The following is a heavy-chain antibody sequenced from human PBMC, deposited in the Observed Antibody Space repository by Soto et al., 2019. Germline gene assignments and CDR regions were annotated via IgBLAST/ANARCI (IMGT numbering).Heavy chain of an antibody. CDR1: GYTFTSYG. CDR2: ISAYHGNT. CDR3: AAVLVAALLDY. D-gene: IGHD6-25*01. V-gene: IGHV1-18*01. J-gene: IGHJ4*02. Sequence: QVQLVQSGAEVKKPGASVKVSCKASGYTFTSYGISWVRQAPGQGLEWMGWISAYHGNTKYAQKLQGRVTMTTGTTTPTACMVLTRLTSEDTAVYYCAAVLVAALLDYWGQGPLVTVSS.